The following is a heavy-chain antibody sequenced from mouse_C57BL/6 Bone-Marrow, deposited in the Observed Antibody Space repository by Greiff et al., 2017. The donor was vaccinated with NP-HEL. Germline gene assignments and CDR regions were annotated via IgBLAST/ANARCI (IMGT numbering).Heavy chain of an antibody. CDR1: GFTFSSYA. CDR3: TRGSHYYGSSSFWFAY. J-gene: IGHJ3*01. V-gene: IGHV5-9-1*02. Sequence: DVQLVESGEGLVKPGGSLKLSCAASGFTFSSYAMSWVRQTPEKRLEWVAYISSGGDYIYYADTVKGRFTISRDNARNTLYLQMSSLKSEDTAMYYCTRGSHYYGSSSFWFAYWGQGTLVTVSA. CDR2: ISSGGDYI. D-gene: IGHD1-1*01.